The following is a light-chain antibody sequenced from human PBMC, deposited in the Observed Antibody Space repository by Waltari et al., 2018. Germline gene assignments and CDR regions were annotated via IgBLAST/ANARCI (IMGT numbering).Light chain of an antibody. CDR3: CSFVAGSSWV. Sequence: QSALTQPASVSGSPGQSITIPCTASTSDVGSYNLVSWYQFHPGKAPQLMIYEVTKRPSGISTRFSGSKSGNTASLTISGLRAEDEAEYFCCSFVAGSSWVFGGGTKLTV. J-gene: IGLJ3*02. V-gene: IGLV2-23*02. CDR1: TSDVGSYNL. CDR2: EVT.